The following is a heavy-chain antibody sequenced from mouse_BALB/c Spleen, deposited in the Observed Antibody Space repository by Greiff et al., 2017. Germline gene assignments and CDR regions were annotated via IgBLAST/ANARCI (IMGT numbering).Heavy chain of an antibody. V-gene: IGHV1-9*01. D-gene: IGHD1-1*01. Sequence: VQLQQSGAELMKPGASVKISCKATGYTFSSYWIEWVKQRPGHGLEWIGEILPGSGSTNYNEKFKGKATFTADTSSNTAYMQLSSLTSEDSAVYYCARGGGSGYYGWFAYWGQGTLVTVSA. CDR3: ARGGGSGYYGWFAY. CDR1: GYTFSSYW. CDR2: ILPGSGST. J-gene: IGHJ3*01.